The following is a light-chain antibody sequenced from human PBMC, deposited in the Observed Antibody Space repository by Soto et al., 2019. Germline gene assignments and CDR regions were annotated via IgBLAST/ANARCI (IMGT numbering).Light chain of an antibody. Sequence: EIVLTQSPGTLSLSPWERSTLSCRASQSVSSSYLAWYQQKPGQAPRLLIYGASSRATGIPDRFSGSGSGTDFTLTISRLEPEDFAVYYCQPYGSSRTFGQGTKVEIK. CDR3: QPYGSSRT. V-gene: IGKV3-20*01. J-gene: IGKJ1*01. CDR1: QSVSSSY. CDR2: GAS.